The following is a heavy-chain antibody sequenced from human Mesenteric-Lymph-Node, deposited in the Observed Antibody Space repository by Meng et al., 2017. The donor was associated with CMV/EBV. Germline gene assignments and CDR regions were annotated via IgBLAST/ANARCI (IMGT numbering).Heavy chain of an antibody. CDR1: GLTFSTYW. Sequence: GGSLRLSCAASGLTFSTYWMHWVRQAPGKGLVWVSRINSDGSTTSYADSVKGRFTISRDNAKSTLYLQMNSLRADDTAVYYCARGPRTNSQMDVWGQGTTVTVSS. J-gene: IGHJ6*02. D-gene: IGHD2-21*01. CDR3: ARGPRTNSQMDV. V-gene: IGHV3-74*01. CDR2: INSDGSTT.